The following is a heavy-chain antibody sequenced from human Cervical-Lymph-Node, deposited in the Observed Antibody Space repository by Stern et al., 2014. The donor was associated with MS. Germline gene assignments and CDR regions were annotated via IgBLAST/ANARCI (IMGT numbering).Heavy chain of an antibody. J-gene: IGHJ4*01. CDR1: GYIFTDYY. CDR2: INPNSGGT. CDR3: ARGSGIAYDLRGDY. D-gene: IGHD3-3*01. V-gene: IGHV1-2*02. Sequence: VQLEESGAEARAPGASMKVSCKASGYIFTDYYLHWVRQAPGQGLEWLGWINPNSGGTNYAQNFQGRVTMTRDTSISTAYMELRWLGSADTAVYYCARGSGIAYDLRGDYWGQGTLVTVSS.